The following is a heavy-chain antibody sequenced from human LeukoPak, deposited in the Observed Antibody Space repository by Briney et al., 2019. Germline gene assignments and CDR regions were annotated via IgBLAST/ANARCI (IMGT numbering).Heavy chain of an antibody. CDR2: IYTSGST. CDR3: AKDLAAAGTHGYYFVH. V-gene: IGHV4-61*02. Sequence: SQTLSLTCTISGGSISSGSYYWSWIRQPAGKGLEWIGRIYTSGSTNYNPSLKSRVTISVDTSKNQFSLKLSSVTAADTAVYYCAKDLAAAGTHGYYFVHWGQGALVTVSS. CDR1: GGSISSGSYY. D-gene: IGHD6-13*01. J-gene: IGHJ4*02.